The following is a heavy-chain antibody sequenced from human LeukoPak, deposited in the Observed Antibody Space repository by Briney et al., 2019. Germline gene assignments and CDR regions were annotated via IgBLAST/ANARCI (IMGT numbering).Heavy chain of an antibody. CDR1: RPSFRSYN. CDR2: ITASDTTK. D-gene: IGHD6-13*01. Sequence: GRCLRLSCVASRPSFRSYNMYWVRHAPGKGSEWVAYITASDTTKYYADSVKGRFAISRDNVKKSLFLQMDSLRAEDTAVYYCVAASAFSSSWRSWGQGTVVTVSS. V-gene: IGHV3-48*01. CDR3: VAASAFSSSWRS. J-gene: IGHJ5*02.